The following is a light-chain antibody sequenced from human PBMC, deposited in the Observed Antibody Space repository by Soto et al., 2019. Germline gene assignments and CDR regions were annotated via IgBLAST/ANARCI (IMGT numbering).Light chain of an antibody. CDR3: LQDINYPWT. CDR2: AAS. Sequence: IQLTQSPSSLSASVGDRATIPCRASQGISSWLAWYQQKPGKAPKLLIYAASNLQSGVPPRFSGSGSGTDFTLAISSLQPEDSATYYCLQDINYPWTFGQGTKVDIK. CDR1: QGISSW. J-gene: IGKJ1*01. V-gene: IGKV1-12*01.